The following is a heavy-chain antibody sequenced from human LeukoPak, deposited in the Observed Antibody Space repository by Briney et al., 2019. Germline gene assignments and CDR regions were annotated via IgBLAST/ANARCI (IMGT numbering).Heavy chain of an antibody. CDR2: ISNDGSNE. CDR3: ARGQLWLLSY. CDR1: GFTFSRFA. V-gene: IGHV3-30-3*01. Sequence: EGSLRLSCAASGFTFSRFAMYWPRHAPGKGLEWVAIISNDGSNEYYADSVKGRFTISRDNSKNTLYLQMNSLRAEDTAVYYCARGQLWLLSYWGQGTLVTVSS. J-gene: IGHJ4*02. D-gene: IGHD5-18*01.